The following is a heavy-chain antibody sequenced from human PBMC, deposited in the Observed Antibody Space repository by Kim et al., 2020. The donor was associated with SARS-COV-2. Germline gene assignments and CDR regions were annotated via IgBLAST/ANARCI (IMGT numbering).Heavy chain of an antibody. CDR1: GFVFTTYW. D-gene: IGHD6-19*01. V-gene: IGHV3-74*01. CDR3: IRESGVAADN. Sequence: GGSLRLSCASSGFVFTTYWMHWVRQAPGKGLVWVSRVNSDGSRTAYADSVNGRFTISRDNAKNTLYLQMNSLRDEDTAVYYCIRESGVAADNWGQGTLVT. CDR2: VNSDGSRT. J-gene: IGHJ4*02.